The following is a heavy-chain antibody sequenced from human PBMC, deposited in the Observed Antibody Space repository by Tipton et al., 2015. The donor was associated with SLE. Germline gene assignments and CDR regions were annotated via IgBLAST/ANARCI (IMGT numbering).Heavy chain of an antibody. V-gene: IGHV3-9*01. CDR1: GFTFDDFG. CDR2: ISWNSGSI. J-gene: IGHJ6*03. D-gene: IGHD1-26*01. CDR3: ARDGGSLEDYMDV. Sequence: SLRLSCAASGFTFDDFGMHWVRQAPGKGLEWGSGISWNSGSIDYADSVKGRFTISRDTAKNSLWLQMNSLRAEDTAIYYCARDGGSLEDYMDVWGKGTTVTVSS.